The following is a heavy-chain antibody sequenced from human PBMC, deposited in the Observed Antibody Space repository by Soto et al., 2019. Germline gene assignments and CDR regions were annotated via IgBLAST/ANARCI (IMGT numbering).Heavy chain of an antibody. Sequence: SVKVSCKASGGTFSSYTISWVRQAPGQRLEWMGRIIASNGITNYAQKFQGRVTITRDKSASTAYMELSSLRSEDTAVYYCARGEAAFDYWGQGTLVTVSS. J-gene: IGHJ4*02. CDR3: ARGEAAFDY. D-gene: IGHD6-13*01. V-gene: IGHV1-69*02. CDR2: IIASNGIT. CDR1: GGTFSSYT.